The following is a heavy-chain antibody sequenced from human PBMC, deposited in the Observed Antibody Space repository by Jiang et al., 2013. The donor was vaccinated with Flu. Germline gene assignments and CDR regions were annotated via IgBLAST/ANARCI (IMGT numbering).Heavy chain of an antibody. D-gene: IGHD6-13*01. Sequence: GAEVKKPGASVKVSCKASGYIFTGYYMHWVRQAPGQGLEWMGWINPNSGGTNYAQKFQGRVTMTSDTSISTAYMELSRLRSDDTAVYYCARGQYSSSWYVDYWGQGTLVTVSS. CDR3: ARGQYSSSWYVDY. J-gene: IGHJ4*02. V-gene: IGHV1-2*02. CDR1: GYIFTGYY. CDR2: INPNSGGT.